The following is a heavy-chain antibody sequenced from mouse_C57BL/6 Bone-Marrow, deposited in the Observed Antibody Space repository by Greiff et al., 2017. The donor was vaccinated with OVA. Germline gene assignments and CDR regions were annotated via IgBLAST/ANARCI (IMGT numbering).Heavy chain of an antibody. V-gene: IGHV1-50*01. CDR1: GYTFTSYW. D-gene: IGHD1-1*01. CDR3: ARDYGSSDAMDY. J-gene: IGHJ4*01. CDR2: IDPSDSYT. Sequence: VQLQQPGAELVKPGASVKLSCKASGYTFTSYWMQWVKQRPGQGLEWIGEIDPSDSYTNYNQKFKGKATLTVDTSSSTAYMQLSSLTSEDAAVDYGARDYGSSDAMDYWGQGTSVTVSS.